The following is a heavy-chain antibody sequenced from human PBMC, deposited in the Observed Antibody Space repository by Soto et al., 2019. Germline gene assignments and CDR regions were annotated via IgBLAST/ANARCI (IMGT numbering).Heavy chain of an antibody. CDR2: FDPEDGET. CDR3: ATVGYCSSTSCYTNYYYYGMDV. V-gene: IGHV1-24*01. J-gene: IGHJ6*02. Sequence: GASVKVSCKVSGYTLTELSMHWVRQAPGKGLEWMGGFDPEDGETIYAQKFQGRVTMTEDTSTDTAYMELSSLRSEVTAVYYCATVGYCSSTSCYTNYYYYGMDVWGQGTTVTVSS. D-gene: IGHD2-2*02. CDR1: GYTLTELS.